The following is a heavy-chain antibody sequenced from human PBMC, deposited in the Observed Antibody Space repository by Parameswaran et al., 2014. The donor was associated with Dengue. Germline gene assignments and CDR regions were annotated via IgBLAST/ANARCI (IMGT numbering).Heavy chain of an antibody. J-gene: IGHJ4*02. CDR3: ARARALDPSAPEYYFDY. D-gene: IGHD6-6*01. CDR1: GGSFNRYA. Sequence: SVKVSCKASGGSFNRYAFGWVRQAPGQGLEWMGAVIPVFGRENIAQKFQGRVTMTADEFTSTAYMELSSLKYEDTAIYSCARARALDPSAPEYYFDYWGQGTLVTVSS. V-gene: IGHV1-69*13. CDR2: VIPVFGRE.